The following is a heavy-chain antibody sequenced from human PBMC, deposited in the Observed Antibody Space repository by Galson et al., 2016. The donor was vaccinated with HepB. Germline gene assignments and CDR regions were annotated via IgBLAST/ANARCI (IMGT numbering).Heavy chain of an antibody. CDR3: AGWYLGYRFYGMDV. V-gene: IGHV3-21*01. CDR2: IGSNNRYI. J-gene: IGHJ6*02. Sequence: SLRLSCVASGFTFSSYSMNWVRQAPGKGLEWVSSIGSNNRYIYYADSVRGRFTISRDNAKRSLYLQMNSLRAEDTAVYYCAGWYLGYRFYGMDVWGQGTTVTVSS. CDR1: GFTFSSYS. D-gene: IGHD6-19*01.